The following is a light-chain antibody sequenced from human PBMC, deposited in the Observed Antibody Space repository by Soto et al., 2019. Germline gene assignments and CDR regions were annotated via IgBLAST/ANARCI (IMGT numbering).Light chain of an antibody. J-gene: IGKJ5*01. CDR3: QQLNDYPIT. CDR1: QAISGY. V-gene: IGKV1-9*01. CDR2: AAS. Sequence: IQLTQSPSSLSASVGDRVTVTCRASQAISGYLGWYQQKPGRAPKLLIYAASTLRGGVPSRFSSSGSGTDFTLTISSLQPEDSATYYCQQLNDYPITFGQGTRLEIK.